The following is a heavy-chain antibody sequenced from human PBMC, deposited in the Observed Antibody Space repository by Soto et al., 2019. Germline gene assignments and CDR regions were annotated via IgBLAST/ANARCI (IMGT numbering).Heavy chain of an antibody. D-gene: IGHD3-3*01. CDR2: ISSRGSSI. V-gene: IGHV3-11*01. CDR3: ARGYYDFWSGYYISPYGMDV. J-gene: IGHJ6*02. CDR1: GLTFSDYY. Sequence: QVQLVESGGGLVKPGGSLRLSCAVSGLTFSDYYMSWIRQAPGKGLEWVSYISSRGSSIYYADSVKGRFTISRDNAKNSLYLQMNGLRAEDTAVYYCARGYYDFWSGYYISPYGMDVWGQGTTVTVSS.